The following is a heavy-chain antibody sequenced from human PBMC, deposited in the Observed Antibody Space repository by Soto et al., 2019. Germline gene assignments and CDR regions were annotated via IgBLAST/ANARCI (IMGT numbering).Heavy chain of an antibody. J-gene: IGHJ4*02. V-gene: IGHV1-18*01. CDR2: ISAYNGNT. D-gene: IGHD3-10*01. Sequence: GASVKVSCKASGYTFTSYGISWVRQVPGQGLEWMGWISAYNGNTNYAQKLQGRVTMTTDTSTSTAYMELRSLRSDDTAVYYCARGYYYGSGSYPKYFDYWGQGTLVTVSS. CDR3: ARGYYYGSGSYPKYFDY. CDR1: GYTFTSYG.